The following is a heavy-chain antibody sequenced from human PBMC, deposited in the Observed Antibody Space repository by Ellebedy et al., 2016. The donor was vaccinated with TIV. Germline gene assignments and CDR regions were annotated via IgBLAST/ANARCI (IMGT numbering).Heavy chain of an antibody. CDR3: AREGGSGSQWYNN. J-gene: IGHJ4*02. V-gene: IGHV3-7*01. D-gene: IGHD1-26*01. Sequence: GESLKISCAAWGFSFSNFWMSWVRQAPGKGLEWVAHIKTDGSETYYVDSVKGRFTISRENAKNALFLQMDGLRVDDSAVYYCAREGGSGSQWYNNWGRGTLVTVSS. CDR1: GFSFSNFW. CDR2: IKTDGSET.